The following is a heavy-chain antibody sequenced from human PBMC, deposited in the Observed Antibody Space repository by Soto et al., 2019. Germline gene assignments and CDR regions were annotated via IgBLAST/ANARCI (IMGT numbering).Heavy chain of an antibody. J-gene: IGHJ4*02. CDR1: GFAFSSYW. CDR3: ARDTTYYDFWSGYYIGYFDY. V-gene: IGHV3-74*01. CDR2: INSDGSST. Sequence: GGSLSLSCAASGFAFSSYWMHWVRQAPGKGLVWVSHINSDGSSTSYADSVKGRFTISRDNAKNTLYLQMNSLRAEDTAVYYCARDTTYYDFWSGYYIGYFDYWGQGTLVTVSS. D-gene: IGHD3-3*01.